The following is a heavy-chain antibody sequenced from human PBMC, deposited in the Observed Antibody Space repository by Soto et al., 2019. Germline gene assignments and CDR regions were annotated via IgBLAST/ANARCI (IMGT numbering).Heavy chain of an antibody. J-gene: IGHJ3*02. CDR2: IWFDGSNK. Sequence: QVQLVESGGGVVQPGRSLTLSCAASGFTFSNYGMHWVRQTPGKGLEWVAVIWFDGSNKYYADSVKGRFTISRDDSKSTLYLQMNSLRAEDTAVYYCAGGIRRTTSDVRPFDIWGQGTMVTVSS. V-gene: IGHV3-33*01. D-gene: IGHD3-3*02. CDR1: GFTFSNYG. CDR3: AGGIRRTTSDVRPFDI.